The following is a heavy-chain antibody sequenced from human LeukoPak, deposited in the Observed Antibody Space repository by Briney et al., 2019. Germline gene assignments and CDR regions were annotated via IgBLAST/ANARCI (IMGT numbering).Heavy chain of an antibody. Sequence: PGGSLRLSCAASTFTFSTYWMSWVRQAPGKGLEWVSYISWSSSTIHYADSVKGRFTISRDNAKNSLYLQMNSLRAEDTAVYYCARAGCGWVLTPCDAFDIWGQGTMVTVSS. D-gene: IGHD2-15*01. CDR3: ARAGCGWVLTPCDAFDI. J-gene: IGHJ3*02. CDR2: ISWSSSTI. CDR1: TFTFSTYW. V-gene: IGHV3-48*01.